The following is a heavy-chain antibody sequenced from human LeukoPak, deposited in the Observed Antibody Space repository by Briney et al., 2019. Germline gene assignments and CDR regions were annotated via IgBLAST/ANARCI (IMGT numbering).Heavy chain of an antibody. D-gene: IGHD1-14*01. J-gene: IGHJ4*02. Sequence: PGGSLRLSCAASGFTVSSNYMSWVRQAPGKGLEWVSVIYSGGSTYYADSVKGRFTISRDNSKNTLYLQMNSLRAEDTAVYYCARDLGIPRFDYWGQGTLVTVSS. CDR3: ARDLGIPRFDY. CDR1: GFTVSSNY. CDR2: IYSGGST. V-gene: IGHV3-66*01.